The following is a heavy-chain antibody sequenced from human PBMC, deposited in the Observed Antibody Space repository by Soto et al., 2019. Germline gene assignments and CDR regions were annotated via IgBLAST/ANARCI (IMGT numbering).Heavy chain of an antibody. CDR3: ARGRGYSYGLDP. D-gene: IGHD5-18*01. V-gene: IGHV4-39*01. CDR2: IYYSGNT. J-gene: IGHJ5*02. CDR1: GGSISSNSYY. Sequence: SETLSLTCTVSGGSISSNSYYWGWIRQPPGKGLEWIGSIYYSGNTYYNPSLKSRVTISVDTSKNQFSLSLSSVTAADTAVYYCARGRGYSYGLDPWGQGTLVTVSS.